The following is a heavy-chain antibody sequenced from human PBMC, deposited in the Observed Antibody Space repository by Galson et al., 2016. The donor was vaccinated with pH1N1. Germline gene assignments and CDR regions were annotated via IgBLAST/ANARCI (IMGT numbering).Heavy chain of an antibody. CDR1: GLVYSDYW. V-gene: IGHV3-7*03. Sequence: SLRLSCAASGLVYSDYWMTWVRQAPGKGLEWVGNINQHGSKINYGDSVKGRFTISRDNAKNSLFLQMTSLRADDSAVYYCARDRTYSESNTYYDLFDIWGQGTMVTGSS. D-gene: IGHD3-16*01. CDR3: ARDRTYSESNTYYDLFDI. J-gene: IGHJ3*02. CDR2: INQHGSKI.